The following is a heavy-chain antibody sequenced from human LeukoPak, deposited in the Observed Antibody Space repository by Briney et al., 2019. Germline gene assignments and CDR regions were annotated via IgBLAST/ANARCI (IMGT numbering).Heavy chain of an antibody. J-gene: IGHJ4*02. CDR2: ICYDGSNK. D-gene: IGHD6-6*01. CDR1: GFTFSSYG. Sequence: PGRSLRLSCAASGFTFSSYGMHWVRQPPGKGLEWVAVICYDGSNKYYADSVNGGFILSRDNSNNTVDLRMNSLRAEDTAVYYCARETHSSLYFDYWGQGTLVTVSS. V-gene: IGHV3-33*01. CDR3: ARETHSSLYFDY.